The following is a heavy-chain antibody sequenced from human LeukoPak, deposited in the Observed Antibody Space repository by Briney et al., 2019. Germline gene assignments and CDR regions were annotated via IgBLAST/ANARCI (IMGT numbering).Heavy chain of an antibody. CDR2: ISHDGRYK. CDR1: GFTFSNYG. J-gene: IGHJ6*02. Sequence: GGSLRLSCAGSGFTFSNYGVHWVRQAPGKGLEWVAAISHDGRYKYYAGSVKGRITMSRDTSKNTQYLQMNSLRAEDTAVYYCARTLYCSSTSCYGDYYYGMDVWGQGTTVTVSS. D-gene: IGHD2-2*01. V-gene: IGHV3-30*03. CDR3: ARTLYCSSTSCYGDYYYGMDV.